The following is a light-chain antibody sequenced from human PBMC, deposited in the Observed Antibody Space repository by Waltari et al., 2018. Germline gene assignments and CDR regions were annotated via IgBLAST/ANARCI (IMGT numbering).Light chain of an antibody. Sequence: DIVLTQSPATLSLSPGERATLSCRARQSVSTHLAWYQPKRGQAPRLLNYDASKRATSIPARFSGSGSGTDFTLTINSLEPEDFAVYYCQQRGNWPPITFGPGTKVDIK. J-gene: IGKJ3*01. CDR2: DAS. CDR1: QSVSTH. CDR3: QQRGNWPPIT. V-gene: IGKV3-11*01.